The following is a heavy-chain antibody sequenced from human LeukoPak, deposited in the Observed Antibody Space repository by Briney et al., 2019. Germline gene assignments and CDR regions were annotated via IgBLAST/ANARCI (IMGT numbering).Heavy chain of an antibody. J-gene: IGHJ4*02. CDR2: IYYSGST. V-gene: IGHV4-59*12. D-gene: IGHD3-10*01. Sequence: SETLSLTCTVSGGSISSYYWSWIRQPPGKGLEWIGYIYYSGSTNYNPSLKSRVTISVDTSKNQFSLKLSSVTAADTAVYYCARDRMVQGVKVQGYWGQGTLVTVSS. CDR3: ARDRMVQGVKVQGY. CDR1: GGSISSYY.